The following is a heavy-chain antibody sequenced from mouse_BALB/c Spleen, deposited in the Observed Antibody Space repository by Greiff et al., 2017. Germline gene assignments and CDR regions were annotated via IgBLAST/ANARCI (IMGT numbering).Heavy chain of an antibody. D-gene: IGHD4-1*02. CDR3: AQLGREGFAY. J-gene: IGHJ3*01. V-gene: IGHV5-6*01. CDR1: GFTFSSYG. CDR2: ISSGGSYT. Sequence: EVKLMESGGDLVKPGGSLKLSCAASGFTFSSYGMSWVRQTPDKRLEWVATISSGGSYTYYPDSVKGRFTISRDNAKNTLYLQMSSLKSEDTAMYYCAQLGREGFAYWGQGTLVTVSA.